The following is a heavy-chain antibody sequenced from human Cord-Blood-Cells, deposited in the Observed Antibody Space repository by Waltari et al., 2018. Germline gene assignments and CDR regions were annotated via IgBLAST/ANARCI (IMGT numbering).Heavy chain of an antibody. CDR3: ARTPTYYYDSSGYYYDY. V-gene: IGHV4-34*01. J-gene: IGHJ4*02. CDR1: GGAFSGYY. Sequence: QVQLQQWGAGLLKPSETLSLTCAVYGGAFSGYYWSWIRQPPGKGLAWIWEINHSRSTNYNPSLRSRVTISVDTSKNQFSLKLSSVTAADTAVYYCARTPTYYYDSSGYYYDYWGQGTLVTVSS. CDR2: INHSRST. D-gene: IGHD3-22*01.